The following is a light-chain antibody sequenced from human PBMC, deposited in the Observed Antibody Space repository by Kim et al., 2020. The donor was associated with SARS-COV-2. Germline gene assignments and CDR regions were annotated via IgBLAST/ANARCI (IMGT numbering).Light chain of an antibody. J-gene: IGLJ3*02. V-gene: IGLV3-19*01. CDR1: SLKTYY. CDR3: SSRDSTGYHWV. CDR2: CKD. Sequence: SSELTQDPSVSVALVPTVRITCRGDSLKTYYASWFQHQPGQAPILVFYCKDKRPSGIPDRFSGSISGDTSSLTTTGAQAEDEADYFCSSRDSTGYHWVFGGGTQLTVL.